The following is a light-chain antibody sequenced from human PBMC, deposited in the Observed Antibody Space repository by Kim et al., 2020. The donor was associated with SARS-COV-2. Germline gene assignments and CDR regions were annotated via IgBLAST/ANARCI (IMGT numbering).Light chain of an antibody. Sequence: QSVTSCTARSSYVRSSNFVSWYQQHPGTAPKLLIYGNSQRPSGVPDRFSGSKSGNSASLTISGLQAEDEADYYCGSYDDSRTCVVFGGGTQLTVL. CDR2: GNS. CDR1: SYVRSSNF. J-gene: IGLJ2*01. CDR3: GSYDDSRTCVV. V-gene: IGLV1-47*01.